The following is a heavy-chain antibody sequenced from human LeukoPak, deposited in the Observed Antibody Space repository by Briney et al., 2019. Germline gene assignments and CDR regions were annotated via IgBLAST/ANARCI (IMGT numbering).Heavy chain of an antibody. CDR3: AREDPAVFRYCTNGVCYTGAFDI. Sequence: SETLSLTCTVSGASISSYYWSWIRQPPGKGLEWIGYIYYSGSTNYNPSLKSRVTISVDTSKNQFSLKLSSVTAADTAVYYCAREDPAVFRYCTNGVCYTGAFDIWGQGTMVTVSS. J-gene: IGHJ3*02. V-gene: IGHV4-59*01. CDR2: IYYSGST. D-gene: IGHD2-8*01. CDR1: GASISSYY.